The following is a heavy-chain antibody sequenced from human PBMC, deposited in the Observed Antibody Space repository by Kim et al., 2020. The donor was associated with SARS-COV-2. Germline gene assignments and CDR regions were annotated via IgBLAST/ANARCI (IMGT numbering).Heavy chain of an antibody. CDR3: PRACDDDLSQYFDY. J-gene: IGHJ4*02. Sequence: ASVKGSCKTSGYTFSGYYLHGVRQAPGQGLEWMAIIDPREGNATYAQTFQDRLIVTRDASTTTVYLDLSSLISEDPALYYCPRACDDDLSQYFDYWGQGT. V-gene: IGHV1-46*01. D-gene: IGHD1-1*01. CDR1: GYTFSGYY. CDR2: IDPREGNA.